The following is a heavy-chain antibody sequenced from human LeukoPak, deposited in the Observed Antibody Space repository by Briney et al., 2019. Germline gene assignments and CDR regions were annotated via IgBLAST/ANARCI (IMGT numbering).Heavy chain of an antibody. Sequence: GGSLRLSCAASGFTFSNYLMGWVRQAPGKGLEWVSVISGNSDTIHYADSVKGRFTVSRDNSKIILYMQMNSLGAEDTAVYYCTRYDRSTYARRPFDFWGQETLVAVSS. D-gene: IGHD3-10*01. V-gene: IGHV3-23*05. J-gene: IGHJ4*02. CDR2: ISGNSDTI. CDR3: TRYDRSTYARRPFDF. CDR1: GFTFSNYL.